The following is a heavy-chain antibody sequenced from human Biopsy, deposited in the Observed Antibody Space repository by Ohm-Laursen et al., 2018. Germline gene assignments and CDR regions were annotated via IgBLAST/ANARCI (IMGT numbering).Heavy chain of an antibody. CDR3: AKDRYTGKYYYYYGMDV. V-gene: IGHV3-9*01. J-gene: IGHJ6*02. CDR2: ISWNSDSI. Sequence: SLRLSCAASGFTFDDYAMHWVRQAPGKGLEWVSGISWNSDSIGYAGSVKGRFTISRDNAKKSLYLQMNSLRAEDTALYYCAKDRYTGKYYYYYGMDVWGQGTTVSVSS. D-gene: IGHD1-14*01. CDR1: GFTFDDYA.